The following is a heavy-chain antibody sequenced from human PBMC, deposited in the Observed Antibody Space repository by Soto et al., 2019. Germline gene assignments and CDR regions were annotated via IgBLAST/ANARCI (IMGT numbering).Heavy chain of an antibody. CDR2: IYWDDDK. V-gene: IGHV2-5*02. CDR1: GFSLSTSGVG. D-gene: IGHD3-10*01. J-gene: IGHJ4*02. Sequence: SGPTLVNPTQTLTLTCTFSGFSLSTSGVGVGWIRQPPGKALEWLALIYWDDDKRYSPSLKSRLTITKDTSKNQVVLTMTNMDPVDTATYYCAHRRWGQQYYYGSGSYFDYWGQGTLVTVSS. CDR3: AHRRWGQQYYYGSGSYFDY.